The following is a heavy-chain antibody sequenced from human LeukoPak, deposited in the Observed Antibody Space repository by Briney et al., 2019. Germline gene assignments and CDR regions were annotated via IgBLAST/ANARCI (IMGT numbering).Heavy chain of an antibody. D-gene: IGHD3-3*01. CDR1: GGSIRSSYYY. V-gene: IGHV4-39*01. CDR3: VMNGFSEWGAAYDI. CDR2: IYDSGST. J-gene: IGHJ3*02. Sequence: KPSETLSLTCTVSGGSIRSSYYYWGWIRQPPGKGLEWIGSIYDSGSTYYNPSLKSRVTISVDTSKNQFSLKLSSVTAADTAVYYCVMNGFSEWGAAYDIWGQGTMVTVSS.